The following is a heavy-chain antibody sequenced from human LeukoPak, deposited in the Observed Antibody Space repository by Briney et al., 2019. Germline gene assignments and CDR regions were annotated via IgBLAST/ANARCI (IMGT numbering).Heavy chain of an antibody. Sequence: PSETLSLTCTVSGGSISSYYWSWIRQPPGKGLEWIGYIYYSGSTNYNPSLKSRVTISVDTSKNQFSLKLSSVTAADTAVYYCARDYRVDYYYGMDVWGQGTTVTVSS. CDR3: ARDYRVDYYYGMDV. V-gene: IGHV4-59*01. CDR2: IYYSGST. CDR1: GGSISSYY. D-gene: IGHD1-14*01. J-gene: IGHJ6*02.